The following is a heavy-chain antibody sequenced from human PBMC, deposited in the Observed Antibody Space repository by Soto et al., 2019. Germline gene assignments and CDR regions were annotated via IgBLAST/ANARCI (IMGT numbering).Heavy chain of an antibody. V-gene: IGHV3-21*01. CDR1: GFSFSSYS. CDR3: ARGYTGYCSGGTCYWFVP. D-gene: IGHD2-15*01. CDR2: ISSRASHI. Sequence: EVQLVESGGGLVKPGGSLRLSCAASGFSFSSYSMNWVRQAPGKGPEWVSSISSRASHINYAHTVKGRFTISRDNAKKSLYLQMNSLRAEDTAVYYCARGYTGYCSGGTCYWFVPWGQGTLVTVSS. J-gene: IGHJ5*02.